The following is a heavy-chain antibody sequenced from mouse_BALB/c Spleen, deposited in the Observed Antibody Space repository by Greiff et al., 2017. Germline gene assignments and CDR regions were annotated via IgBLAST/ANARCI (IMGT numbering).Heavy chain of an antibody. CDR2: INPSTGYT. J-gene: IGHJ4*01. Sequence: QVQLQQSGAELAKPGASVKMSCKASGYTFTSYWMHWVKQRPGQGLEWIGYINPSTGYTEYNQKFKDKATLTADKSSSTAYMQLSSLTSEDSAVYYCAGLRDYAMDYWGQGTSVTVSS. V-gene: IGHV1-7*01. CDR1: GYTFTSYW. CDR3: AGLRDYAMDY. D-gene: IGHD2-4*01.